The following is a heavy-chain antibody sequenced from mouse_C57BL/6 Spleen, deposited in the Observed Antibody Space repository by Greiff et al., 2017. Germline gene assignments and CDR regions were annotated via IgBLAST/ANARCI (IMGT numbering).Heavy chain of an antibody. CDR1: GFTIKDDY. Sequence: VQLQQSGAELVRPGASVKLSCTASGFTIKDDYMHWVKQRPEQGLEWIGWIDPENGDTEYASKFQGKATITADTSSNTAYLQLSSLTSEDTAVYYCAMGYYGSLDYWGQGTTLTVSS. CDR2: IDPENGDT. V-gene: IGHV14-4*01. J-gene: IGHJ2*01. CDR3: AMGYYGSLDY. D-gene: IGHD1-1*01.